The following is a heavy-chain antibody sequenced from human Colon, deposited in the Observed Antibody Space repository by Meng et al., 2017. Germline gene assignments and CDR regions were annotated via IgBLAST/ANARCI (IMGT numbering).Heavy chain of an antibody. Sequence: QLQLQESGPGLVKPSGTLSLTCVVSGGSLISSTWWTWVRQAPGKGLEWIGEIYRSGSTNYNPSLKSRVTISIDTSKNEFSLKLTSVTAADTALYYCARRVQYSSGYYYFDFWGQGTLVTVSS. J-gene: IGHJ4*02. V-gene: IGHV4-4*02. D-gene: IGHD3-22*01. CDR1: GGSLISSTW. CDR2: IYRSGST. CDR3: ARRVQYSSGYYYFDF.